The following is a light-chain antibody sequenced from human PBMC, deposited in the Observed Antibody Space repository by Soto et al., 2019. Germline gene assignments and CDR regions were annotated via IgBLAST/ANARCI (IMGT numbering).Light chain of an antibody. V-gene: IGKV3-15*01. CDR3: QQYDNWPLT. J-gene: IGKJ4*01. CDR2: GSS. Sequence: EIVMTQSPATLSVSPGERATLSCRASQSVRDNLAWYQQKPGQPPRLLIYGSSIRATGIPGRFSGSGSETEFTLTISSLQSEDFAVYFCQQYDNWPLTFGGGTKVELK. CDR1: QSVRDN.